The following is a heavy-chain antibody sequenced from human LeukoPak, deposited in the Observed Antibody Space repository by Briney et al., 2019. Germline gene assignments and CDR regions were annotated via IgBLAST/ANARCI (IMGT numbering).Heavy chain of an antibody. CDR1: GGSISSSSYY. CDR3: AREESLRFLEWLLYYFDY. J-gene: IGHJ4*02. Sequence: SGTLSLTCAVSGGSISSSSYYWGWIRQPPGKGLEWIGSIYYSGSTYYNPSLKSRVTISVDTSKNQFSLKLSSVTAADTAVYYCAREESLRFLEWLLYYFDYWGQGTLVTVS. D-gene: IGHD3-3*01. CDR2: IYYSGST. V-gene: IGHV4-39*02.